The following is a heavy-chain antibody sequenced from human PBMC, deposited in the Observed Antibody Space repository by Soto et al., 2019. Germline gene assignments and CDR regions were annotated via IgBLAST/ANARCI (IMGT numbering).Heavy chain of an antibody. CDR3: AKDIASCSSTSCYPPHFDY. CDR2: FSTSGDGGTT. Sequence: GGSLRLSCAASGFTFSSYSMSWVRQAPGKGLEWVSGFSTSGDGGTTYYADSVKGRFTISRDNSKNTLYLQMNSLRAEDTAVYYCAKDIASCSSTSCYPPHFDYWGQGTLVPVSS. CDR1: GFTFSSYS. V-gene: IGHV3-23*01. J-gene: IGHJ4*02. D-gene: IGHD2-2*01.